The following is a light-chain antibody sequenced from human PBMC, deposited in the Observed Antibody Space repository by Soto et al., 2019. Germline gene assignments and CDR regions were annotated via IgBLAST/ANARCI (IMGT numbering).Light chain of an antibody. Sequence: QAVVTQPPSASGTPGQRVTISCSGSNSNIGSNTVNWYQQLPGTAPKLLIYYDNLRPSGVPDRISGSKSGTSASLAISGLESDDEADYYCPAWDDSLNGRVFGTGTKLTVL. CDR2: YDN. J-gene: IGLJ1*01. CDR3: PAWDDSLNGRV. CDR1: NSNIGSNT. V-gene: IGLV1-44*01.